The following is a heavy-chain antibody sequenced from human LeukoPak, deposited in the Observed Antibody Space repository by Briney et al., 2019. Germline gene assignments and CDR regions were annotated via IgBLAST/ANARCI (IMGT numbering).Heavy chain of an antibody. D-gene: IGHD3-3*01. CDR2: IYTSGST. CDR3: ARVKRGFWSGYYYYYTDV. J-gene: IGHJ6*03. Sequence: SETLSLTCTVSGGSISSGSYYWSWIRQPAGKGLEWIVRIYTSGSTNYNPSLKSRVTISVDTSKNQFSLKLSSVTAADTAVYYCARVKRGFWSGYYYYYTDVWGKGTTVTVSS. V-gene: IGHV4-61*02. CDR1: GGSISSGSYY.